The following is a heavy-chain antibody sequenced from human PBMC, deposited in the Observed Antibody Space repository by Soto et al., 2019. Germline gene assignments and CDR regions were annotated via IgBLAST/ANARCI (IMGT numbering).Heavy chain of an antibody. Sequence: SLKISCKGSGYSFTSYWISWVRQMPGKGLEWMGRIDPSDSYTNYSPSFQGHVTISADKSISTAYLQWSSLKASDTAMYYCARHESYGSGSYYNPFDYWGQGTLVTVSS. CDR1: GYSFTSYW. J-gene: IGHJ4*02. V-gene: IGHV5-10-1*01. CDR3: ARHESYGSGSYYNPFDY. D-gene: IGHD3-10*01. CDR2: IDPSDSYT.